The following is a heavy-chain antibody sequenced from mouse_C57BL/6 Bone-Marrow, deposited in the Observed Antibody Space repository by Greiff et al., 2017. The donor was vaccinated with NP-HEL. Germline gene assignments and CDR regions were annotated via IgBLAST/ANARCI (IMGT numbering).Heavy chain of an antibody. Sequence: QVQLLQSGAELARPGASVKLSCKASGYTFTSYGISWVKQRTGQGLEWIGEIYPRSGNTYYNEKFKGKPTLTADKSSSTAYMELRSLTSEDSAVYFCARWVITTVVPFAYWGQGTLVTVSA. CDR3: ARWVITTVVPFAY. D-gene: IGHD1-1*01. CDR1: GYTFTSYG. J-gene: IGHJ3*01. CDR2: IYPRSGNT. V-gene: IGHV1-81*01.